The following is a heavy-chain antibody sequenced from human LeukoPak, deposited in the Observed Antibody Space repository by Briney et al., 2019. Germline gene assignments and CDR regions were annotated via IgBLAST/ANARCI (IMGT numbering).Heavy chain of an antibody. D-gene: IGHD3-10*01. V-gene: IGHV3-21*01. J-gene: IGHJ5*02. Sequence: PGGSLRLSCAASGFTFSSYSMNWVRQAPGKGLEWVSSISSSSSYIYYADSVKGRFTISRDNAKNSLYLQMNSLRAEDTAVYYCARDRLNYGSGRNWFDPWGQGTLVTVSS. CDR1: GFTFSSYS. CDR2: ISSSSSYI. CDR3: ARDRLNYGSGRNWFDP.